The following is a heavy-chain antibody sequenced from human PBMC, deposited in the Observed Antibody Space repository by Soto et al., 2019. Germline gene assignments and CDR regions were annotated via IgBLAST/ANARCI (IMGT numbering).Heavy chain of an antibody. V-gene: IGHV4-61*01. D-gene: IGHD3-22*01. J-gene: IGHJ4*02. Sequence: SETLFLTCTVSGGSVSSGSYYWSWIRQPPGKGLEWIGYIYYSGSTNYNPSLKSRVTISVDTSKNQFSLKLSSVTAADTAVYYCARGIHYYDSSGYYYGYFDYWGQGTLVTV. CDR3: ARGIHYYDSSGYYYGYFDY. CDR1: GGSVSSGSYY. CDR2: IYYSGST.